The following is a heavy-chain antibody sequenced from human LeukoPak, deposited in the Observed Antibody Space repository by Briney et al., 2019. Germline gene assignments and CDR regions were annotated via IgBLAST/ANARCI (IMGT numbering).Heavy chain of an antibody. D-gene: IGHD2-2*01. J-gene: IGHJ4*02. CDR2: INHSGST. V-gene: IGHV4-34*01. CDR3: ARGRVGTRPIYY. Sequence: SETLSLTCAVYGGSFSGYYWGWIRQPPGKGLEWIGEINHSGSTNYNPSLKSRVTISVDTSKNQFSLKLSSVTAADTAVYYCARGRVGTRPIYYWGQGTLVTVSS. CDR1: GGSFSGYY.